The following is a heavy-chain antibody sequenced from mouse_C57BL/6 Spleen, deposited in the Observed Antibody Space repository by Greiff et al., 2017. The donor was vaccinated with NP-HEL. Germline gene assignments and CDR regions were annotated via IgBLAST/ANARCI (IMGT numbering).Heavy chain of an antibody. J-gene: IGHJ4*01. CDR2: IHPNSGST. V-gene: IGHV1-64*01. CDR1: GYTFTSYW. CDR3: ARGGSYDYPYYAMDY. Sequence: VQLQQPGAELVKPGASVKLSCKASGYTFTSYWMPWVKQRPGQGLEWIGMIHPNSGSTNYNEKFKSKATLTVDKSSSTAYMQLSSLTSEDSAVYYCARGGSYDYPYYAMDYWGQGTSVTVSS. D-gene: IGHD2-4*01.